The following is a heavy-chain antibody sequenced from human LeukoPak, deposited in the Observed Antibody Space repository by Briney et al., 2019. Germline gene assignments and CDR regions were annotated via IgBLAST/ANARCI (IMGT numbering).Heavy chain of an antibody. CDR2: INGNGHYT. V-gene: IGHV3-20*04. Sequence: PGGSLRLSCAASGFTFSSYAMSWVRQAPGKGLEWVSAINGNGHYTAYADSVKGRLTISRDNAKNSLYLQINSLRAEDTALYYCARDQDGDYPRDYFDYWGQGTLVTVSS. J-gene: IGHJ4*02. CDR3: ARDQDGDYPRDYFDY. CDR1: GFTFSSYA. D-gene: IGHD4-17*01.